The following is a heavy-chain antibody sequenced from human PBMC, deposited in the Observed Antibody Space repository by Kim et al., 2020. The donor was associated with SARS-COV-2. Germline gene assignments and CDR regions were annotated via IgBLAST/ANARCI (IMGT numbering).Heavy chain of an antibody. CDR2: ISGSGGST. Sequence: GGSLRLSCAASGFTFSSYAMSWVRQAPGKGLEWVSAISGSGGSTYYADSVKGRFTISRDNSKNTLYLQMNSLRAENTAVYYCAKDNYYGSGSYYNLKFQGPNYYYYGMDVWGKGTTVTVSS. CDR3: AKDNYYGSGSYYNLKFQGPNYYYYGMDV. CDR1: GFTFSSYA. D-gene: IGHD3-10*01. J-gene: IGHJ6*04. V-gene: IGHV3-23*01.